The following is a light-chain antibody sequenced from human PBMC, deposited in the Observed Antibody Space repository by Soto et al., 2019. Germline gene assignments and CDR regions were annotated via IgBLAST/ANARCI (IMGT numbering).Light chain of an antibody. CDR3: MQGTRWPRT. V-gene: IGKV2-30*01. CDR1: KSLVYSNGNTY. CDR2: KVS. J-gene: IGKJ1*01. Sequence: DVVMTKSPLSLPVTLGQPASISCTSSKSLVYSNGNTYLNWLHQRPGKSPRRLFYKVSKRESGVPDRFSGSGSGTIFTLNISRVEAEDVGVYYCMQGTRWPRTFGQGTKVDIK.